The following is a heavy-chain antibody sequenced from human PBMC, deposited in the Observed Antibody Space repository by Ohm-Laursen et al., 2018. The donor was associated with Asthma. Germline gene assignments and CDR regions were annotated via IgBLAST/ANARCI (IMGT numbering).Heavy chain of an antibody. Sequence: SQTLSLTCTVSGGSISSGGYPWSWIRQHPGKGLEWIGYIYYSGSTYYNPSLKSRVTISVDTSKNQFSLKLSSVTAVDTAVYYCARDGLYCSSTNCFFDYWGQGTLVTVSS. V-gene: IGHV4-31*03. CDR3: ARDGLYCSSTNCFFDY. CDR2: IYYSGST. J-gene: IGHJ4*02. D-gene: IGHD2-2*01. CDR1: GGSISSGGYP.